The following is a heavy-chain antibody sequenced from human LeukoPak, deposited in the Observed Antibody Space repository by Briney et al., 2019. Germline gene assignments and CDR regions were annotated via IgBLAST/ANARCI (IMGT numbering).Heavy chain of an antibody. D-gene: IGHD6-19*01. J-gene: IGHJ5*02. Sequence: PSETLSLTCTVSGGSISSHGYFWGWIRQSPGKGLEWIGIIYYSVTTYYNPSLKSRVTISVDTAKNQFFLNLTSVTAADTAVYYCARPVGSAVAAGFRFDPWGQGTLVTVSS. CDR2: IYYSVTT. CDR3: ARPVGSAVAAGFRFDP. V-gene: IGHV4-39*01. CDR1: GGSISSHGYF.